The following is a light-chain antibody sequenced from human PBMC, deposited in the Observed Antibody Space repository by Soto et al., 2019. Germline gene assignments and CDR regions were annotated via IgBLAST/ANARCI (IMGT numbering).Light chain of an antibody. CDR2: DAS. Sequence: DIQLTQSPSTLSVSVGDRVTITCRASQDIYSWVAWYQQKPGKAPKFLIYDASILQSGVPSRFSGSGSGTEFTLTISSLQPDDFATYYCQRYNSNSRTFGQGTTVDFK. J-gene: IGKJ1*01. CDR3: QRYNSNSRT. CDR1: QDIYSW. V-gene: IGKV1-5*01.